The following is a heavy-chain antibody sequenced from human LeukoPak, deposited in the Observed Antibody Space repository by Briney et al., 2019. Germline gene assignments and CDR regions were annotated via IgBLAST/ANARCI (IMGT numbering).Heavy chain of an antibody. J-gene: IGHJ4*02. CDR1: GYSFTSYW. Sequence: GESLKISCKGSGYSFTSYWIGWVRQMPGKGLEWMGIIYPGDSDTRYSPSFQGQVTISADKSISIAYLQWSSLKASDTAMYYCARSMGPYYYGSGSYFGYWGQGTLVTVSS. CDR3: ARSMGPYYYGSGSYFGY. CDR2: IYPGDSDT. V-gene: IGHV5-51*01. D-gene: IGHD3-10*01.